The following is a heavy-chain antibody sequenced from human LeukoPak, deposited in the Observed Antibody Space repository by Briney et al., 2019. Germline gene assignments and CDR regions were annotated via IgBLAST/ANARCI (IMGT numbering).Heavy chain of an antibody. CDR3: ATYPWFGELLYGYFQH. J-gene: IGHJ1*01. CDR2: FDPEDGET. D-gene: IGHD3-10*01. Sequence: ASVKVSHKVSGYTLTELSMHWVPQAPGKGLEWMGGFDPEDGETIYSQKFQGRVTITEDTSTDTAYMELSSLRSEDTAVYYCATYPWFGELLYGYFQHWGQGTLVTVSS. V-gene: IGHV1-24*01. CDR1: GYTLTELS.